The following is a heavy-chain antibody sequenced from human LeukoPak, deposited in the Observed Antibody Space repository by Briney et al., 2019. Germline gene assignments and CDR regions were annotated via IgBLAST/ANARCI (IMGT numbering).Heavy chain of an antibody. CDR2: IKGDGIST. J-gene: IGHJ4*02. CDR3: AKDHYWSIDY. CDR1: GFDFSSNW. V-gene: IGHV3-74*01. Sequence: GGSLRLSCAASGFDFSSNWMHWVRHAPGRGWVWVSRIKGDGISTNYADSVKGRFTISRDIAKNTLYLQMNSLRAEDTGVYYCAKDHYWSIDYWGRGTLVTVSS. D-gene: IGHD3-3*01.